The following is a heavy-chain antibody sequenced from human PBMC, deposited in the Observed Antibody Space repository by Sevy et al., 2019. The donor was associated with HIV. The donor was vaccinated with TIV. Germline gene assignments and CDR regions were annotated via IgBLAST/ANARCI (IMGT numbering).Heavy chain of an antibody. CDR2: IGTAGDT. V-gene: IGHV3-13*01. CDR1: GFTFSSYD. CDR3: ARAYSSGWYDY. Sequence: GGSLRLSCAASGFTFSSYDMHWVRQATGKGLEWVSAIGTAGDTYYPGSVKGRFTISRENAKNSLYLQMNSLRVGDTAVCYCARAYSSGWYDYWGQGTLVTVSS. J-gene: IGHJ4*02. D-gene: IGHD6-19*01.